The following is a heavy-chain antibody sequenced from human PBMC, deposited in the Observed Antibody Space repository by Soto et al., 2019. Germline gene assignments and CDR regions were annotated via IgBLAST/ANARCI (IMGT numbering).Heavy chain of an antibody. Sequence: SETLSLTCAVYGGSFSGYYWSWIRQPPGKGLEWIGEINHSGSTNYNPSLKSRVTISVDTSKNKFSLKLSSVTAADTAVYYCARTGPIFGVVIFAFDIWGQGTMVTVSS. CDR1: GGSFSGYY. V-gene: IGHV4-34*01. D-gene: IGHD3-3*01. CDR2: INHSGST. CDR3: ARTGPIFGVVIFAFDI. J-gene: IGHJ3*02.